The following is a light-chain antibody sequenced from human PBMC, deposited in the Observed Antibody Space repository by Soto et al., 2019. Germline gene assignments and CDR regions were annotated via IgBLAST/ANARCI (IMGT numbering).Light chain of an antibody. V-gene: IGKV3-20*01. J-gene: IGKJ2*01. Sequence: EIVLTQSPGTLSLSPGERATLSCRPSQSVSSSYLAWYQQKPGQAPRLLIYGASSRATGIPDRFSGSGSGTDFTLTISRLETEDFAVYYYQQYGSSPPYTFGQGTKLEIK. CDR1: QSVSSSY. CDR3: QQYGSSPPYT. CDR2: GAS.